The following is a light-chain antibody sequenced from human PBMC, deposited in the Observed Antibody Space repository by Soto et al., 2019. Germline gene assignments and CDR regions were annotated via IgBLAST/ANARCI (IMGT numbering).Light chain of an antibody. CDR3: QQSYSTSWT. V-gene: IGKV1-39*01. CDR2: AAS. J-gene: IGKJ1*01. CDR1: QSISTH. Sequence: DIQMTQSPSSLSASVGDRVTITCRASQSISTHLHWYQQKPGKAPNLLIFAASRLQSRVPSRFSGSGSGTDFTLTISSLQPEDSATYYCQQSYSTSWTFGQGTKVDI.